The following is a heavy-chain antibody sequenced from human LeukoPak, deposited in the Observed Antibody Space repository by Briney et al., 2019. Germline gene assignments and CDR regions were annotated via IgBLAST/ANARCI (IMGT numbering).Heavy chain of an antibody. Sequence: PGGSLRLSCVASGFTFSENWMHWVRQAPGKGLAWVSHINREGGLTNYADSVKCRFTISRDDSRSTVDLQMSSLRAEDTAVYYCAKDGQSFNSMYDYFDSWGQGTLVTVSS. V-gene: IGHV3-74*01. CDR1: GFTFSENW. CDR2: INREGGLT. CDR3: AKDGQSFNSMYDYFDS. D-gene: IGHD2-8*01. J-gene: IGHJ4*02.